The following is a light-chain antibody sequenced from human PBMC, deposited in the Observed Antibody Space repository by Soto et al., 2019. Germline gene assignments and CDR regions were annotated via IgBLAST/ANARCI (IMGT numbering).Light chain of an antibody. V-gene: IGLV2-14*01. CDR3: SSYTSSSTLGVV. CDR2: DVS. CDR1: SSDVGGYNY. Sequence: QSALTQPASVSGSPGQSITISCTGTSSDVGGYNYVSGYQQHPGKAPKLMIYDVSNRPSGVSNRFSGSKSGNTASLTISGVQAEDEADYYCSSYTSSSTLGVVFGGGTKLTVL. J-gene: IGLJ2*01.